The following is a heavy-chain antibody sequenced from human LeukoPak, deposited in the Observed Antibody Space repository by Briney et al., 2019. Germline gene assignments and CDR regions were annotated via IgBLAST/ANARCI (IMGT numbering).Heavy chain of an antibody. CDR1: GYTFTGYY. CDR2: INPNNGAT. D-gene: IGHD1-26*01. CDR3: ARGSGSSWFDP. J-gene: IGHJ5*02. V-gene: IGHV1-2*06. Sequence: GASVKVSCKASGYTFTGYYMHWVRQAPGQGLEWMGRINPNNGATNYAQKLQGRVTITGDTSTSTVYMELSSLRSEDTAVYYCARGSGSSWFDPWGQGTLVTVSS.